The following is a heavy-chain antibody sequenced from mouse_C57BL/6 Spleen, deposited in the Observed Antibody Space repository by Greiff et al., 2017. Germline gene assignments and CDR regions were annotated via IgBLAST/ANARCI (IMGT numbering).Heavy chain of an antibody. CDR2: IRLKSDNYAT. J-gene: IGHJ3*01. Sequence: EVKVEESGGGLVQPGGSMKLSCVASGFTFSNYWMNWVRQSPEKGLEWVAQIRLKSDNYATHYAESVKGRFTISRDDSKSSVYLQMNNLRAEDTGIYYCTRLYYYGSSRAFAYWGQGTLVTVSA. CDR1: GFTFSNYW. V-gene: IGHV6-3*01. CDR3: TRLYYYGSSRAFAY. D-gene: IGHD1-1*01.